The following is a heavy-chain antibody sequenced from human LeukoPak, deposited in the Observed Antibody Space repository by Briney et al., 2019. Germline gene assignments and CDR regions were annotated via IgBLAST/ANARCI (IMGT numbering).Heavy chain of an antibody. CDR1: GFSVSNNY. Sequence: GGSLRLSCAASGFSVSNNYMSWVRQAPGKRLEWVSFIYSGGTTGYADSVKGRFTISRHNSKNTLYLQMNRLRVEDTAVYYCGRIYASGIDPWGQGTLVTVSS. J-gene: IGHJ5*02. D-gene: IGHD3-10*01. CDR3: GRIYASGIDP. V-gene: IGHV3-53*04. CDR2: IYSGGTT.